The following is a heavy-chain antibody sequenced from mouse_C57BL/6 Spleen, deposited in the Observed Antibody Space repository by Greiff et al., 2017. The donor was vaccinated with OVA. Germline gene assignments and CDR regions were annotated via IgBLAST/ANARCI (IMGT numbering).Heavy chain of an antibody. Sequence: VQLQQSGAELVKPGASVKMSCKASGYTFTSYWITWVKQRPGQGLEWIGDIYPGSGSTNYNAKFKSKATLTVATSSSTAYMQLSSLTSEDSSVYYCARRGVHFDYWGQGTTLTVSS. J-gene: IGHJ2*01. V-gene: IGHV1-55*01. CDR3: ARRGVHFDY. CDR2: IYPGSGST. CDR1: GYTFTSYW.